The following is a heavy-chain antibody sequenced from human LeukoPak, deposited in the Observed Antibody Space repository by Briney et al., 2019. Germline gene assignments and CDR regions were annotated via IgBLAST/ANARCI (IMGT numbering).Heavy chain of an antibody. CDR1: GYTLTELS. V-gene: IGHV1-24*01. CDR3: VTVRYCSGGSGHDTFDI. Sequence: ASVKVSCKVSGYTLTELSMHWVRQAPGKGLGWMGGFVPEDGETIYAQKFQGRVTMTEYTSTDTAYIELSSLRSEDTAVYYCVTVRYCSGGSGHDTFDIWGPGKMVNVSS. D-gene: IGHD2-15*01. J-gene: IGHJ3*02. CDR2: FVPEDGET.